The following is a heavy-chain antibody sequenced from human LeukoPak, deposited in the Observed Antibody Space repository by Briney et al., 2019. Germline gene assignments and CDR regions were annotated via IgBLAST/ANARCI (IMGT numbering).Heavy chain of an antibody. J-gene: IGHJ4*02. Sequence: GASVKVSCKAPGGTFSSYAISWVRQAPGQGLEWMGGIIPIFGTANYAQKFQGRVTITADESTSTAYMELSSLRSEDTAVYYCASDYYGSGIGWGQGTLVTVSS. V-gene: IGHV1-69*13. CDR3: ASDYYGSGIG. CDR2: IIPIFGTA. CDR1: GGTFSSYA. D-gene: IGHD3-10*01.